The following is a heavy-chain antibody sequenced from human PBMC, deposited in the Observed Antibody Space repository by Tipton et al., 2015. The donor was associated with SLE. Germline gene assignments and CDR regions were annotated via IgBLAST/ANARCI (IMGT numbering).Heavy chain of an antibody. Sequence: SLRLSCAASGFTLSHYAMNWVRQAPGKGLERVSVFYRVSGTFYAESVKGRFTISRDDSTNTLYLQMNSLRAEDTAVYYCAKDFQGDGPSAGYFDLWGRGPLVTVSS. D-gene: IGHD3-16*01. J-gene: IGHJ2*01. CDR1: GFTLSHYA. CDR2: YRVSGT. V-gene: IGHV3-23*03. CDR3: AKDFQGDGPSAGYFDL.